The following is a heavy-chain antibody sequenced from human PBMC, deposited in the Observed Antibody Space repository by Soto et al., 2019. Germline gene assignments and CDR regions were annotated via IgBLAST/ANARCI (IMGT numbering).Heavy chain of an antibody. V-gene: IGHV3-53*01. CDR1: GFTVSSNY. Sequence: GGSLRLSCAASGFTVSSNYMNWVRQAPGKGLEWVSVIFSGGNTYYADSVKARFTISRDNSKNMLYPQMNSLKADDTAVYYCARDVGGGYYDYWGQGTLVTVSS. D-gene: IGHD3-16*01. CDR2: IFSGGNT. CDR3: ARDVGGGYYDY. J-gene: IGHJ4*02.